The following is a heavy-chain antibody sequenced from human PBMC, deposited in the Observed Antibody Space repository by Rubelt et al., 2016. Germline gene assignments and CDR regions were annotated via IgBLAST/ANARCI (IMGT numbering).Heavy chain of an antibody. V-gene: IGHV3-53*01. CDR3: ARHRPDY. Sequence: GRGLEWDSVIYSGGSTYYADPVKGRFTISRDNSKNTLYLQMNSLRAEATAVYYCARHRPDYWGQGTLVTVSS. J-gene: IGHJ4*02. CDR2: IYSGGST.